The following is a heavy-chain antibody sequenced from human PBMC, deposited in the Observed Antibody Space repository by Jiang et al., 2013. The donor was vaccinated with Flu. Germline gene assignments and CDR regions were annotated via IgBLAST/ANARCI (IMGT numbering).Heavy chain of an antibody. D-gene: IGHD5-24*01. J-gene: IGHJ4*02. CDR3: ARKDDYNSLDY. Sequence: LKSRVTISVDTSKNQFSLKLSSVTAADTAVYYCARKDDYNSLDYWGQGTLVTVSS. V-gene: IGHV4-34*01.